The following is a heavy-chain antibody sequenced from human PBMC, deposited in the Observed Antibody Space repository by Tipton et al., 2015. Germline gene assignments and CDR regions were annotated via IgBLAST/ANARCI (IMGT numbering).Heavy chain of an antibody. Sequence: TLSLTCSVYGESFSGYYWTWIRQSPGKGLEWLGGNNYHRNTNYNPSLENRLTLSVNTSNNQFARKLTSVTAADTALYYCARALRTSNWHYSYYGMDVWGQGTTVIVSS. CDR2: NNYHRNT. CDR3: ARALRTSNWHYSYYGMDV. CDR1: GESFSGYY. D-gene: IGHD2-2*01. J-gene: IGHJ6*02. V-gene: IGHV4-34*01.